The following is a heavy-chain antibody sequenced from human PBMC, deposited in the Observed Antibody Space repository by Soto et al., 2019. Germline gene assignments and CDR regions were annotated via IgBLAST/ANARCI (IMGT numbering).Heavy chain of an antibody. CDR2: IIPLFGTT. Sequence: QVQVVQSGVEVRRPGSSVKVSCKASGDTFKNCVISWVRQAPGQGLEWMGGIIPLFGTTDFAQRFQGRLTITTAESTTTAYMELSRLRSEDTDTYYCAAELGFGKLSVVWGQGTTVIVSS. D-gene: IGHD3-10*01. CDR1: GDTFKNCV. CDR3: AAELGFGKLSVV. J-gene: IGHJ6*02. V-gene: IGHV1-69*01.